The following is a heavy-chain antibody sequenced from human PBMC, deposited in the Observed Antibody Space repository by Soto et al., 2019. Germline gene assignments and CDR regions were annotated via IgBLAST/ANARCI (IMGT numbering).Heavy chain of an antibody. Sequence: GGSLRLSCAASGFTFSSYGMHWVRQAPGKGLEWVAVISYDGSNKYYADSVKGRFTISRDNSKNTLYLQMNSLRAEDTAVHYCAKDERYCSGGSCYSGGYYYYGMDVWGQGTTVTVSS. CDR3: AKDERYCSGGSCYSGGYYYYGMDV. CDR1: GFTFSSYG. D-gene: IGHD2-15*01. CDR2: ISYDGSNK. V-gene: IGHV3-30*18. J-gene: IGHJ6*02.